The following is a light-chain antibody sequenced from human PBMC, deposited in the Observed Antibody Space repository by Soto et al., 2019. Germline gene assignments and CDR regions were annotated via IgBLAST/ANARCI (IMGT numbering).Light chain of an antibody. V-gene: IGKV4-1*01. Sequence: DIVMTQSPDSLAVSLGERATINCKSSQSLLFSSNNKNYLAWYQQKGGQPPKLLIYWASTRESGVPDRFSGSGSGTDFTLTITSLKADDVAVYYCQQYYRPPLSFGGGTKVEIK. J-gene: IGKJ4*01. CDR3: QQYYRPPLS. CDR1: QSLLFSSNNKNY. CDR2: WAS.